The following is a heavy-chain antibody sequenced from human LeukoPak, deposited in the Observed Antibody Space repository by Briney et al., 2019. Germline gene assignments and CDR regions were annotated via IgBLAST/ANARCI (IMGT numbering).Heavy chain of an antibody. CDR1: GGTFSSYA. Sequence: SVKVSCKASGGTFSSYAISWVRQAPGQGLEWMGGIIPIFGTANYAQKFQGRVTITADESTSTAYMELSSLRSEDTAVYYCARDGQGYCSSTSCPRPFDIWGQGTMVTVSS. CDR2: IIPIFGTA. J-gene: IGHJ3*02. CDR3: ARDGQGYCSSTSCPRPFDI. V-gene: IGHV1-69*13. D-gene: IGHD2-2*01.